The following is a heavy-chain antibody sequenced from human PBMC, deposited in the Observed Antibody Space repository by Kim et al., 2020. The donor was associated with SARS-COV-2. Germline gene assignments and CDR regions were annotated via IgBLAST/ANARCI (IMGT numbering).Heavy chain of an antibody. D-gene: IGHD3-10*01. CDR1: GFTFSSYG. V-gene: IGHV3-33*06. Sequence: GGSLRLSCAASGFTFSSYGMHWVRQAPGKGLEWVAVIWYDGSNKYYADSVKGRFTISRDNSKNTLYLQMNSLRAEDTAVYYCAKDSLRFLPAGSYDAFDIWGQGTMVTVSS. J-gene: IGHJ3*02. CDR3: AKDSLRFLPAGSYDAFDI. CDR2: IWYDGSNK.